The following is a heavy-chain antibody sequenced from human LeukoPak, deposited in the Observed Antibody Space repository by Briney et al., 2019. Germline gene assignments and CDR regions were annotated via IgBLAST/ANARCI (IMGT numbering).Heavy chain of an antibody. J-gene: IGHJ4*02. V-gene: IGHV3-21*01. CDR1: GFTFSSYS. Sequence: PGGSLRFSCAASGFTFSSYSMNWVRQAPGKGLEWVSSISSSSSYIYYADSVKGRFTISRDNAKNSLYLQMNSLRAEDTAVYYCARGTIAARLWDYFDYWGQGTLVTVSS. D-gene: IGHD6-6*01. CDR2: ISSSSSYI. CDR3: ARGTIAARLWDYFDY.